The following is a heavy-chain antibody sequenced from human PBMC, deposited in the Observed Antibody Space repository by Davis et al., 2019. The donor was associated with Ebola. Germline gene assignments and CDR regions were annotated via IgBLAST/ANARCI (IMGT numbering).Heavy chain of an antibody. Sequence: LRLSCAVNDGSFSAYYWSWIRQPPGKGLEWIGEINHSGSTNYNPSLLSRVTISVDTSKNQFSLRLSSVTAADTAVYYCARGRGGYITHNYYYAMDVWGQGTTVTVSS. CDR2: INHSGST. V-gene: IGHV4-34*01. J-gene: IGHJ6*02. D-gene: IGHD5-12*01. CDR3: ARGRGGYITHNYYYAMDV. CDR1: DGSFSAYY.